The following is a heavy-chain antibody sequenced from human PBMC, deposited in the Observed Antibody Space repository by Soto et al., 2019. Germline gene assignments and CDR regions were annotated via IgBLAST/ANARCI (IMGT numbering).Heavy chain of an antibody. Sequence: QVQLVQSGAEVKKPGSSVKVSCKASGGTFSSYAISWVRQAPGQGLEWMGGLIPIFGTADYAQKFQGRVTITAGESTSTAYMELSSLRSEDTAVYYCASHYDSSGYYYRGLDYWGQGTLVTVSS. CDR3: ASHYDSSGYYYRGLDY. V-gene: IGHV1-69*12. CDR2: LIPIFGTA. D-gene: IGHD3-22*01. J-gene: IGHJ4*02. CDR1: GGTFSSYA.